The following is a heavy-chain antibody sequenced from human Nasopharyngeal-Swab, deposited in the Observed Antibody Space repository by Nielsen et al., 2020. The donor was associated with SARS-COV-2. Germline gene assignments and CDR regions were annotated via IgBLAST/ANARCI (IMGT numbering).Heavy chain of an antibody. CDR1: GFTFNNYD. CDR3: ARDSPVGVSTIYLDL. V-gene: IGHV3-13*01. D-gene: IGHD1-26*01. Sequence: GESLKISCTASGFTFNNYDMHWVRQAAGEGLEWVSAIASTSGYTFYSDSVKGRFTVSRDNAENSLYLQMDRLTAADTAVYYCARDSPVGVSTIYLDLWGRGTLVTVSS. J-gene: IGHJ2*01. CDR2: IASTSGYT.